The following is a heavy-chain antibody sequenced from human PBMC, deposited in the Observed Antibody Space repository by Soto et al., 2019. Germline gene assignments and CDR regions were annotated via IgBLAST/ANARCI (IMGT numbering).Heavy chain of an antibody. J-gene: IGHJ4*02. D-gene: IGHD3-3*01. CDR2: ISPYNGNT. V-gene: IGHV1-18*01. CDR3: ARADFDFWSGYSPFDY. Sequence: QVQLVQSRAEVKKPGASVKVSCKASGYTLTSYGISWVRQAPGQGLEWVGWISPYNGNTNYAQKLQDRVTLTTDTSTSTAYMALRSLRPDDTAVYYCARADFDFWSGYSPFDYWGQGTLVTVSS. CDR1: GYTLTSYG.